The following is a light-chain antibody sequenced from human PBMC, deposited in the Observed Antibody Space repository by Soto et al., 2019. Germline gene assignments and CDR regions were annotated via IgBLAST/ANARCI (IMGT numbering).Light chain of an antibody. J-gene: IGKJ5*01. V-gene: IGKV1-9*01. CDR2: AAS. CDR3: QQLHGYPIT. CDR1: QYIDTS. Sequence: DIQMTQSPSSLSASVGDRVTITCRTSQYIDTSLAWYQQKPGKAPKLLIYAASNFQSGVPSRFSGSGSGTHFTLTISSLQPEDFATYYCQQLHGYPITFGQGTRLEIK.